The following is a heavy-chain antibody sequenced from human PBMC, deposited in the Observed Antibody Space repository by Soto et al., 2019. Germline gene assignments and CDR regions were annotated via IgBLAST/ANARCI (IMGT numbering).Heavy chain of an antibody. Sequence: GPSVKVSCKASGYAFTGYYMHWVRQAPGQGPEWMGWINPNSGATKYAQKFQGCVTMTRDTSISTFYLELTSLRSDDTAVYYCARGGRNSGRTVAYRALGCWGQESLVRVAS. V-gene: IGHV1-2*04. CDR1: GYAFTGYY. J-gene: IGHJ4*02. D-gene: IGHD6-19*01. CDR2: INPNSGAT. CDR3: ARGGRNSGRTVAYRALGC.